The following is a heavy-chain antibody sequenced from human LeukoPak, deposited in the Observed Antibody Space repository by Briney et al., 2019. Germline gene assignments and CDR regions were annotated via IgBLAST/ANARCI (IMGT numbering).Heavy chain of an antibody. J-gene: IGHJ4*02. CDR1: GGSISSYY. CDR3: ARAYSSGWYID. D-gene: IGHD6-19*01. Sequence: SETLSLTCTVSGGSISSYYWSWIRQPPGKGLEGIGYIYYSGSTNYNPSLTSRVTISVDTSKNQFSLKLSSVTAADTAVYYCARAYSSGWYIDWGQGTLVTVSS. V-gene: IGHV4-59*01. CDR2: IYYSGST.